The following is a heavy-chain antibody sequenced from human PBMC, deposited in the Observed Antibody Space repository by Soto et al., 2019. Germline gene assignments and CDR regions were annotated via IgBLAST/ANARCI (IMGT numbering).Heavy chain of an antibody. CDR1: GFSFSNPRMS. CDR3: ARVLYYGMDV. J-gene: IGHJ6*02. CDR2: ISSSDEK. V-gene: IGHV2-26*01. Sequence: QVTLKESGPVLVKPTETLTLTCTFSGFSFSNPRMSVSWIRQPPGKALEWLAHISSSDEKSYSTALKSRLTMSKDTAKSQVDLTMTNMDPMDTATYYCARVLYYGMDVWGQGTTVTVSS.